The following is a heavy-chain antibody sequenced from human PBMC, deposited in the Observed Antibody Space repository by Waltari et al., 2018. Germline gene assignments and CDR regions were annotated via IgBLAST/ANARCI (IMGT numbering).Heavy chain of an antibody. D-gene: IGHD2-15*01. CDR3: ARDTSPRLTPFDY. Sequence: EVQLVESGGGLVKPGGSLRLSCAASGFTFSSYSMNWVCQAPGKGLEWVSSISSSSSYIYYADSVKGRFTISRDNAKNSLYLQMNSLRAEDTAVYYCARDTSPRLTPFDYWGQGTLVTVSS. CDR1: GFTFSSYS. CDR2: ISSSSSYI. J-gene: IGHJ4*02. V-gene: IGHV3-21*01.